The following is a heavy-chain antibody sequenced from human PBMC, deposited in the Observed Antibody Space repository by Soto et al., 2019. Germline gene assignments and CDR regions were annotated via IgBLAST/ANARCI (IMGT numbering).Heavy chain of an antibody. CDR2: INHSGST. D-gene: IGHD3-3*01. Sequence: SSETLSLTCAFYGGSFSGYYWSWIRQPPGKGLEWIGEINHSGSTNYNPSLKGRVTISVDTSKNQFSLKLSSVTAADTAVYYCARKNYDFWSGYLPGFDYWGQGTLVTVSS. CDR3: ARKNYDFWSGYLPGFDY. CDR1: GGSFSGYY. V-gene: IGHV4-34*01. J-gene: IGHJ4*02.